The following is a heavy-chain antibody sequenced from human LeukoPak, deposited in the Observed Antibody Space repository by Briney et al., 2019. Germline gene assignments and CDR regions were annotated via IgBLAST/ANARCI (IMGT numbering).Heavy chain of an antibody. CDR3: ARDGGYGDYVYYYYMDV. V-gene: IGHV1-2*06. J-gene: IGHJ6*03. CDR2: INPNSGGT. D-gene: IGHD4-17*01. Sequence: ASVKVSCKASGYTFTGYYMHWVRQAPGQGLEWMGRINPNSGGTNYAQKFQGRVTMTRDTSIRTAYMELSRLRSDDTAVYYCARDGGYGDYVYYYYMDVWGKGTTVTVSS. CDR1: GYTFTGYY.